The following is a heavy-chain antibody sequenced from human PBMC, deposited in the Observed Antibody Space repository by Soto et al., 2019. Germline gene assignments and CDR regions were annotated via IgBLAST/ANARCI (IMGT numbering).Heavy chain of an antibody. J-gene: IGHJ5*02. D-gene: IGHD6-6*01. CDR3: ARVGLKYLRWFDP. CDR1: GYSFRSYG. V-gene: IGHV1-3*01. CDR2: INVDNGDT. Sequence: ASVKVSCKAPGYSFRSYGIQWVRQAPGQSLEWMGWINVDNGDTKYSQNFQDRVTILRDTSASTVYMELSSLRTEDTAVYYCARVGLKYLRWFDPWGQGSLVTVSS.